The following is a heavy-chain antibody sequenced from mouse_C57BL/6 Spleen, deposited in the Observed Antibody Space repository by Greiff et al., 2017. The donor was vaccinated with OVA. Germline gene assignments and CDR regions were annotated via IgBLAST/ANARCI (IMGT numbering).Heavy chain of an antibody. CDR1: GFTFSSYG. D-gene: IGHD2-1*01. Sequence: EVKVEESGGDLVKPGGSLKLSCAASGFTFSSYGMSWVRQTPDKRLEWVATISSGGSYTYYPDSVKGRFTISRDNAKNTLYLQMSSLKSEDTAMYYCARHGDYGNYDYYAMDYWGQGTSVTVSS. J-gene: IGHJ4*01. V-gene: IGHV5-6*02. CDR3: ARHGDYGNYDYYAMDY. CDR2: ISSGGSYT.